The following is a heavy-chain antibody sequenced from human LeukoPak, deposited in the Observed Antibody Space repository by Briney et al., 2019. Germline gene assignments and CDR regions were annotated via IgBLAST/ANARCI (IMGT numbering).Heavy chain of an antibody. Sequence: ASVKVSCKASGGIFSSYATSWVRQAPGQGLEWMGRIIPILGIANYAQKFQGRVTITADKSTSTAYMDLSSLRSEDTAVYYCARDLPPYYFDYWGQGTLVTVSS. CDR1: GGIFSSYA. CDR3: ARDLPPYYFDY. CDR2: IIPILGIA. V-gene: IGHV1-69*04. J-gene: IGHJ4*02.